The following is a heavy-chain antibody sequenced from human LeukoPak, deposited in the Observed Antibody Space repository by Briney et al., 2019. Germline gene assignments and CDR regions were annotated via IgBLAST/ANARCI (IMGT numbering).Heavy chain of an antibody. CDR2: INWNGGRI. CDR1: GFIFSDYY. Sequence: GGSLRLSCAASGFIFSDYYMSWIRQAPGKGLEWVSGINWNGGRISYADSVKGRFTISRDNSKNTLFLQMNSLRPEDTAVYYCARDRPLIVVADAFDIWGQGTMVTVSS. D-gene: IGHD3-22*01. J-gene: IGHJ3*02. CDR3: ARDRPLIVVADAFDI. V-gene: IGHV3-20*04.